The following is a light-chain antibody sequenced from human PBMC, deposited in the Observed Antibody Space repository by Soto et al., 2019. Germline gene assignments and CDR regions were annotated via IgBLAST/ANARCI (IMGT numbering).Light chain of an antibody. CDR1: QSIGYW. CDR3: QQYNSYSFT. V-gene: IGKV1-5*01. J-gene: IGKJ3*01. Sequence: DIQMTQSPSTLSASVGDRVTITCRASQSIGYWLAWYQQKPGKAPNLLIYDASSLESGVPSRFSGSGSGTEFTLTISSLQPDDFATYYCQQYNSYSFTFGPGTKVDIK. CDR2: DAS.